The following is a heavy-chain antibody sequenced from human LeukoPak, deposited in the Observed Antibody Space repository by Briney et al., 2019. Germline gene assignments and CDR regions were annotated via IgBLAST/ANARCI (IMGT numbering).Heavy chain of an antibody. CDR1: GFSFVSYG. V-gene: IGHV3-30*18. Sequence: GGSLRLSCAASGFSFVSYGMHWVRQAPGKGLEWVGVITGDGRNKKYADSVKGRFTISRDNSKDTLYLQMNSLRDEDTAVYYCAKRPSDYGDYVTYFDYWGQGTLVTVSS. CDR2: ITGDGRNK. D-gene: IGHD4-17*01. CDR3: AKRPSDYGDYVTYFDY. J-gene: IGHJ4*02.